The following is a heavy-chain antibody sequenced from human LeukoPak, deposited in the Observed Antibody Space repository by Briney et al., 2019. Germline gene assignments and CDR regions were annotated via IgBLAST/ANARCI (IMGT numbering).Heavy chain of an antibody. CDR1: GGSMSPYY. D-gene: IGHD5-18*01. V-gene: IGHV4-59*08. CDR3: ARGGVYSYGYSDY. CDR2: IHYSGTT. J-gene: IGHJ4*02. Sequence: SETLSLTCTVSGGSMSPYYWSWIRQPPGKGLEWIGYIHYSGTTNYNPSLKSRITISVDMSKNQFSLNLTSVTAADTAVYYCARGGVYSYGYSDYWGQGTLVTVSS.